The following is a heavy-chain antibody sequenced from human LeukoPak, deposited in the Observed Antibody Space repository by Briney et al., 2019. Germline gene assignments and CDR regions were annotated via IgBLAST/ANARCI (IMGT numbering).Heavy chain of an antibody. Sequence: GGPPTVSCKGYGYSFTSYWIGWVPQMPGKGLEWMGIIYPGDSDNKYSPSFQSQVTISTDKSLSTAYLPWSSLKASDTRMYYCARHTMVRVPLDAFDIWGQGTIVTVSS. CDR2: IYPGDSDN. CDR3: ARHTMVRVPLDAFDI. V-gene: IGHV5-51*01. J-gene: IGHJ3*02. D-gene: IGHD3-10*01. CDR1: GYSFTSYW.